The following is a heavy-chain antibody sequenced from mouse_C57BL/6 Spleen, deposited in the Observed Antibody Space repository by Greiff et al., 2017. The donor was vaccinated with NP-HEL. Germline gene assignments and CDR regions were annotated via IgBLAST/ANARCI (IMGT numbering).Heavy chain of an antibody. CDR2: IDPSDSYT. V-gene: IGHV1-69*01. D-gene: IGHD2-1*01. J-gene: IGHJ1*03. Sequence: VQLQQPGAELVMPGASVKLSCKASGYTFTSYWMHWVKQRPGQGLEWIGEIDPSDSYTNYNQKFKGKSTLTVDKSSSTAYMQLSSLTSEDSAVYYCARGHALPQSYFDVWGTGTTVTVSS. CDR1: GYTFTSYW. CDR3: ARGHALPQSYFDV.